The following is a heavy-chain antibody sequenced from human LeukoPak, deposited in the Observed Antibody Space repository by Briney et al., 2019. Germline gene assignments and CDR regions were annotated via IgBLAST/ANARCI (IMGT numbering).Heavy chain of an antibody. V-gene: IGHV3-53*01. J-gene: IGHJ5*02. CDR2: LYSDGTT. D-gene: IGHD3-22*01. Sequence: PGGSLRLSCAASGFTVSTSYMIWVRQAPGKGLEWVSVLYSDGTTYYADSVKGRFIISRDNSKNTLSLQMHSLRAEDTAVYYCARRENNGYYLSWGQGTLVTVSS. CDR3: ARRENNGYYLS. CDR1: GFTVSTSY.